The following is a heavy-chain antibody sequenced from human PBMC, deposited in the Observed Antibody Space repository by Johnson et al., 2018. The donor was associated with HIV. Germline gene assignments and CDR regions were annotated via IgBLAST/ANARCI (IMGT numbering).Heavy chain of an antibody. D-gene: IGHD3-10*01. Sequence: VQLVESGGGLVQPGGSLRLSCAASGFTVSSNYMSWVRQAPGKGLVWVSRTNSDGSSTSYADSVRGRFTISRDNSKNTLYLQMNRLRAEDTAVYYCAKQYGSGLTGAFDIWGQGTMVTVSS. CDR3: AKQYGSGLTGAFDI. J-gene: IGHJ3*02. V-gene: IGHV3-74*02. CDR1: GFTVSSNY. CDR2: TNSDGSST.